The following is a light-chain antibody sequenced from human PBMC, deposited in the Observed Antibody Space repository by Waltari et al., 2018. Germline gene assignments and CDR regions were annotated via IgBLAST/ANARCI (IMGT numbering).Light chain of an antibody. V-gene: IGKV4-1*01. Sequence: DIVMTQSPDSLAVSLGERATIICKSSKSILYNSNDKNYLAWYQQKPGQPPKLLIYWASTRESGVPDRCSGSGSGTDFTLTISNLQAEDVAVYYCQKYYRRRTFGQGTKVEIK. J-gene: IGKJ1*01. CDR3: QKYYRRRT. CDR1: KSILYNSNDKNY. CDR2: WAS.